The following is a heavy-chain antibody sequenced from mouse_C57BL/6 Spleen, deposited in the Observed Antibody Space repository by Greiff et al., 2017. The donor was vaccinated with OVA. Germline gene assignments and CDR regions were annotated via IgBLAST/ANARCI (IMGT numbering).Heavy chain of an antibody. Sequence: VKLQQPGAELVRPGSSVKLSCKASGYTFTSYWMHWVKQRPIQGLEWIGNIDPSDSETHYNQKFKDKATLTVDKSSSTAYMQLSSLTSEDSAVYYCARENMITTVVAKAMDYWGQGTSVTVSS. V-gene: IGHV1-52*01. J-gene: IGHJ4*01. CDR3: ARENMITTVVAKAMDY. CDR2: IDPSDSET. D-gene: IGHD1-1*01. CDR1: GYTFTSYW.